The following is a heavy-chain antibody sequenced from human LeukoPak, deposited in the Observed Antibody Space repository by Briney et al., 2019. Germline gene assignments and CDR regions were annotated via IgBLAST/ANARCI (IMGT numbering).Heavy chain of an antibody. CDR1: GYTFTGNY. D-gene: IGHD1-7*01. V-gene: IGHV1-2*02. Sequence: ASVKVSCKASGYTFTGNYMHWVRQAPGQGLEWMGWINPNSGGTNYAQKFQGRVTMTRDTSISTAYMELSRLRADDTAVYYCARDLTGTTGWFDPWGQGTLVTVSS. CDR3: ARDLTGTTGWFDP. CDR2: INPNSGGT. J-gene: IGHJ5*02.